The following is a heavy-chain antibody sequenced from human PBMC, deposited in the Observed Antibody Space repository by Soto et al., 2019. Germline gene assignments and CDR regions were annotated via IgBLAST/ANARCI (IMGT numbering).Heavy chain of an antibody. Sequence: HPGGSLRLSCAASGFTFSSYGMHWVRQAPGKGLEWVAVISYDGSNKYYADSVKGRFTISRDNSKNTLYLQMNSLRAEDTAVYYCAKDLPPRSYGETPTLRRNYYYYGMDVWGQGTTVTVYS. CDR1: GFTFSSYG. J-gene: IGHJ6*02. V-gene: IGHV3-30*18. CDR3: AKDLPPRSYGETPTLRRNYYYYGMDV. CDR2: ISYDGSNK. D-gene: IGHD4-17*01.